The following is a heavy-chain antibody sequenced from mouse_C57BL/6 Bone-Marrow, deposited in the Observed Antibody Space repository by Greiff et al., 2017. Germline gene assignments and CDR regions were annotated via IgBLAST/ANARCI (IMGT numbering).Heavy chain of an antibody. Sequence: QVQLQQPGAELVKPGASVKMSCKASGYTFTSYWITWVKQRPGQGLEWIGDIYPGSGSTNYNEKFKGKATLTVDTSSSTAYMQLSSLTSEDSAVYYCARKFYYYGSSYYDMDYWGQGTSVTVSS. J-gene: IGHJ4*01. CDR2: IYPGSGST. D-gene: IGHD1-1*01. CDR3: ARKFYYYGSSYYDMDY. V-gene: IGHV1-55*01. CDR1: GYTFTSYW.